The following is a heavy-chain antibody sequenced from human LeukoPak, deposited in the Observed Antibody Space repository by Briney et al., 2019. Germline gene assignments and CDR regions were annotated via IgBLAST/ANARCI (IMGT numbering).Heavy chain of an antibody. Sequence: GGSLLLSCAASGFTFSTYGMHWVRPAPGKGLEWVSDIWYNGNTYYADSVKGRFAISRDNSKSTLYLQMNSLRAEDTAVYYCAREEGVDGTSGINNWGQGTLVIVSS. CDR2: IWYNGNT. CDR3: AREEGVDGTSGINN. V-gene: IGHV3-33*01. J-gene: IGHJ4*02. D-gene: IGHD4-23*01. CDR1: GFTFSTYG.